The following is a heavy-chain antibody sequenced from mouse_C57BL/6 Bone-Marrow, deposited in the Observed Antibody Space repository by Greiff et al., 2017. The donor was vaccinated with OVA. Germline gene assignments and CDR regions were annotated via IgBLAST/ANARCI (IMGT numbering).Heavy chain of an antibody. CDR3: ARDPFNWVHFDY. J-gene: IGHJ2*01. Sequence: EVKLMESGGGLVKPGGSLKLSCAASGFTFSSYAMSWVRQTPEKRLEWVATISDGGSYTYYPDNVKGRFTISRDNAKNNLYLQMSHLKSEDTAMYYCARDPFNWVHFDYWGQGTTLTVSS. CDR2: ISDGGSYT. D-gene: IGHD4-1*01. CDR1: GFTFSSYA. V-gene: IGHV5-4*01.